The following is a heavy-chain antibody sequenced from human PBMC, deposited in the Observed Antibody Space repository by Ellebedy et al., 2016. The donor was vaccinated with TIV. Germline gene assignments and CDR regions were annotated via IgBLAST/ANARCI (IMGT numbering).Heavy chain of an antibody. D-gene: IGHD6-13*01. CDR2: ISAYNGDT. CDR3: ARVGLGHQLSGDAFDI. J-gene: IGHJ3*02. V-gene: IGHV1-18*01. Sequence: AASVKVSCKASGYSFTRYGITWVRQAPGQGLEWMGWISAYNGDTKNAQKLQGRVTMTTDTSTSTAYMEVRSLRSADTAVYYCARVGLGHQLSGDAFDIWGQGTMVTVSS. CDR1: GYSFTRYG.